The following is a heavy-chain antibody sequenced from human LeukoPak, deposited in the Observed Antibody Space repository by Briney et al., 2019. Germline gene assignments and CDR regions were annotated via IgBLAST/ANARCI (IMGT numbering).Heavy chain of an antibody. CDR1: GFTFSSYW. V-gene: IGHV3-30*02. J-gene: IGHJ4*02. CDR3: ATAGPLAGLYRGLDY. CDR2: IRYDGTNK. Sequence: PAGSLRLSCAASGFTFSSYWMSWVRQAPGKGLEWVAFIRYDGTNKYYADSVKGRFTISRDNSKNTLYVQMSSLRGEDTAVYYCATAGPLAGLYRGLDYWGQGTLVTVSS. D-gene: IGHD6-19*01.